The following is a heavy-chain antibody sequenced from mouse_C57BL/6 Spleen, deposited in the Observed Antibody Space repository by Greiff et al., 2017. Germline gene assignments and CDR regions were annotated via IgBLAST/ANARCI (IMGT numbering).Heavy chain of an antibody. J-gene: IGHJ2*01. CDR1: GYTFTDYY. CDR3: ARDYVSSCYFDY. D-gene: IGHD1-1*01. Sequence: VQLQESGAELVRPGASVKLSCKASGYTFTDYYINWVKQRPGQGLEWIARIYPGSGNTDYNEKFKGKATLTAEKSSSTAYMQLSSLTSEDSAVYFCARDYVSSCYFDYGGQGTTLTVSS. V-gene: IGHV1-76*01. CDR2: IYPGSGNT.